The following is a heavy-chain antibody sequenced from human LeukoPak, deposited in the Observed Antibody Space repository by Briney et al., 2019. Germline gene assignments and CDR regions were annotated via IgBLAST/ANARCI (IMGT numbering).Heavy chain of an antibody. V-gene: IGHV3-7*01. CDR2: IQPDGSEE. CDR3: ARQTGSGLFILP. Sequence: ETLSLTCAVYGGSFSGYYWSWIRQPPGKGLEWVGNIQPDGSEEYPVDSVKGRFTISRDNARNLLFLQMNSLRVEDTAVYYCARQTGSGLFILPGGQGTLVTVSS. J-gene: IGHJ4*02. CDR1: GGSFSGYY. D-gene: IGHD3/OR15-3a*01.